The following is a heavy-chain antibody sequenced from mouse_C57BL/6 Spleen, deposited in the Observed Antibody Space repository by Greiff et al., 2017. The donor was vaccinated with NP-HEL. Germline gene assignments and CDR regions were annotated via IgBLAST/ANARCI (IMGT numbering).Heavy chain of an antibody. J-gene: IGHJ4*01. D-gene: IGHD1-1*01. V-gene: IGHV5-4*01. CDR1: GFTFSSYA. CDR3: ARDPCYGSSYEGAMDY. CDR2: ISDGGSYT. Sequence: EVHLVESGGGLVKPGGSLKLSCAASGFTFSSYAMSWVRQTPEKRLEWVATISDGGSYTYYPDNVKGRFTISRDNAKNNLYLQMSHLKSEDTAMYYCARDPCYGSSYEGAMDYWGQGTSVTVSS.